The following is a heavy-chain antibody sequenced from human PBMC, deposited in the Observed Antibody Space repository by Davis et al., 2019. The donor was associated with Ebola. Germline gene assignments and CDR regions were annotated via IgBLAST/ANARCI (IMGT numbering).Heavy chain of an antibody. CDR2: ISSNGGST. J-gene: IGHJ4*02. CDR3: VSTDNFEY. Sequence: PGGSLRLSCSASGFTFSRFVMHWVRQAPGKGLEYVSAISSNGGSTYYADSVKGRFTISRDNSKNTLYLEMSSLRVEDTAVYYCVSTDNFEYWGQGTLVTVSS. CDR1: GFTFSRFV. V-gene: IGHV3-64D*06.